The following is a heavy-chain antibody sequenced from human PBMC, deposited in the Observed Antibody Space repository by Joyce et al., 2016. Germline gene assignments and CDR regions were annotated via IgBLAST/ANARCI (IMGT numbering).Heavy chain of an antibody. V-gene: IGHV3-74*03. Sequence: EVQLVESGGGLVQPGGSLRLSCAASGFTFSSYWMYWVRKAPGKGLVWVSRINREGRSTTYADSVKGRFTISRDNAKNTLYLQMNSLRAEDTAVYYCERLRRWSGPSDCWGQGTLVTVSS. CDR1: GFTFSSYW. J-gene: IGHJ4*02. CDR2: INREGRST. CDR3: ERLRRWSGPSDC. D-gene: IGHD4-23*01.